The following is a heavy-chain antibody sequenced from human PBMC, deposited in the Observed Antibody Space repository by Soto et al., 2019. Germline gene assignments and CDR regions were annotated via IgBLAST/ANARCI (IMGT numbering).Heavy chain of an antibody. CDR3: GKMSDFWSGAPAYHFDV. CDR2: ISGSGSST. CDR1: GFTFSSYA. D-gene: IGHD3-3*01. V-gene: IGHV3-23*01. Sequence: GGSLGLSCAASGFTFSSYAMSWVRQAPGKGLEWVSVISGSGSSTYYADSVKGRFTISRDNSKKTLYVQMNSLRAEDKAVYYCGKMSDFWSGAPAYHFDVWGQGT. J-gene: IGHJ4*02.